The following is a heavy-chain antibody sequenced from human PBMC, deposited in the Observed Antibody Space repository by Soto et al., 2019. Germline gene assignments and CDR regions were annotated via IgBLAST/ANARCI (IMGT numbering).Heavy chain of an antibody. D-gene: IGHD3-10*01. V-gene: IGHV4-39*01. CDR3: ARHGSGSYFRGRKYYYYGMDV. CDR2: IYYSGST. CDR1: GGSISSSSYY. J-gene: IGHJ6*02. Sequence: SETLSLTCTVSGGSISSSSYYWGWTRQPPGKGLEWIGSIYYSGSTYSNPSLTSRVPISVDTSKNQFSLKLSSVTAADTAVYYCARHGSGSYFRGRKYYYYGMDVWGQGTKVT.